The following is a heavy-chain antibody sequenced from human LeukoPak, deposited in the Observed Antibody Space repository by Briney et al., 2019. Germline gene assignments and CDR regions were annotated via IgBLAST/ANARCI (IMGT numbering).Heavy chain of an antibody. J-gene: IGHJ4*02. V-gene: IGHV3-7*01. CDR2: IKQDGSEK. CDR3: ATLSSGYISDY. Sequence: GGSLRLSCAASGFTFSSYWMSWVRQAPGKGLEWVANIKQDGSEKYYVDSVKGRFTISRDNAKNSLYLQMNSLRAEDTAVYYCATLSSGYISDYWGQGTLVTVSS. D-gene: IGHD3-22*01. CDR1: GFTFSSYW.